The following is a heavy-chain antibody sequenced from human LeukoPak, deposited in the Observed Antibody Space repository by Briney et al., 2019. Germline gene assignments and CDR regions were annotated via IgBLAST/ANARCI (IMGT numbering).Heavy chain of an antibody. CDR3: ARRGYSYGSPFDY. CDR1: GYSISTGYY. V-gene: IGHV4-38-2*01. Sequence: SETLSLTCAVSGYSISTGYYWGWIRQPPGKGLEWIGNIYHSGNAYYNPSPKSRVTISVDTSKNQFSLKLSSVTAADTAVYYCARRGYSYGSPFDYWGQGTLVTVSS. J-gene: IGHJ4*02. CDR2: IYHSGNA. D-gene: IGHD5-18*01.